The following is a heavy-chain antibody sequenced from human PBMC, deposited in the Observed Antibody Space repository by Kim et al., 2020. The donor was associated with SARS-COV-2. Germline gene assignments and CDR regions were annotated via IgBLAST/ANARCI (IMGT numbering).Heavy chain of an antibody. CDR1: GFTFSSYA. Sequence: GGSLRLSCAASGFTFSSYAMSWVRQAPGKGLEWVSVIYSGGSSTYYADSVKGRFTISRDNSKNTLYLQMNSLRAEDTAVYYCAKDLSGFGEDPFYYYYGMDVWGQGTTVTVSS. J-gene: IGHJ6*02. CDR3: AKDLSGFGEDPFYYYYGMDV. D-gene: IGHD3-10*01. V-gene: IGHV3-23*03. CDR2: IYSGGSST.